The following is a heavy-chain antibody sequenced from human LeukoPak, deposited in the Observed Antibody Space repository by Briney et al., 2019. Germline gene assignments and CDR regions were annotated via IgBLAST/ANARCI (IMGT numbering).Heavy chain of an antibody. D-gene: IGHD3-22*01. CDR1: GFTFSSYG. V-gene: IGHV3-30*02. J-gene: IGHJ4*02. Sequence: SGGSLRLSCAASGFTFSSYGMHWVRQAPGKGLEWVAVIWYGGSNKYYADSVKGRFTISRDNSKNTLYLQMNSLRAEDTAVYYCAKDYYDSSGYFSTDSYYFDYWGQGTLVTVSS. CDR3: AKDYYDSSGYFSTDSYYFDY. CDR2: IWYGGSNK.